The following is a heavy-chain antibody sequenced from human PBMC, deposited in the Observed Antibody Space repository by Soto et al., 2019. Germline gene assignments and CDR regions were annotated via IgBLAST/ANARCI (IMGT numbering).Heavy chain of an antibody. D-gene: IGHD4-17*01. CDR3: AGDFYGDYGADY. J-gene: IGHJ4*02. CDR2: ISSTGGTI. CDR1: GFTFSSYS. Sequence: EVQLVESGGDLVQPGGCLRLSCAASGFTFSSYSMNWVRQAPGKGLEWISYISSTGGTIYYADSVKGRFTISRDNAKNSLYLQMNSLRAEDTAVYYCAGDFYGDYGADYWGQGTLVGVSS. V-gene: IGHV3-48*01.